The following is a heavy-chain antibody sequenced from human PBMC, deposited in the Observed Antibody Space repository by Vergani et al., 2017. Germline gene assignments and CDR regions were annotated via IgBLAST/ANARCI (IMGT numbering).Heavy chain of an antibody. CDR2: INPNSGGT. CDR3: ARSAMVRGISTDFDY. V-gene: IGHV1-2*02. J-gene: IGHJ4*02. D-gene: IGHD3-10*01. Sequence: QVQLVQSGAEVKKPGASVKVSCKASGYTFTGYYMHWVRQAPGQGLEWMGWINPNSGGTNYAQKFQGKVTMTRDTSISTAYMELSRLRSDDTAVYYCARSAMVRGISTDFDYWGQGTLVTVSS. CDR1: GYTFTGYY.